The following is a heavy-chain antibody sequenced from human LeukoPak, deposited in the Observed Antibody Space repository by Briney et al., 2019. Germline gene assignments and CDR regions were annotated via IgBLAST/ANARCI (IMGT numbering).Heavy chain of an antibody. V-gene: IGHV4-59*01. CDR1: GGSITNYY. CDR2: ILYSGST. D-gene: IGHD1-1*01. J-gene: IGHJ4*02. Sequence: SETLSLTCTVSGGSITNYYWSWIRQPPGKGLEWIGYILYSGSTNYNSSLKSRVTILVDTSKNQFSLKLSSVTAADTAVYYCVSDDISMTGTIAYWGQGTQVTVSS. CDR3: VSDDISMTGTIAY.